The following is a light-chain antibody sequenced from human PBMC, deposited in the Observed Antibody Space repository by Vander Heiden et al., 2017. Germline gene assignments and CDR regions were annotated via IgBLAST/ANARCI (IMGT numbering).Light chain of an antibody. J-gene: IGKJ2*01. CDR1: QSISSW. V-gene: IGKV1-5*03. CDR3: QQYNSYPYT. CDR2: KAS. Sequence: DIQMTQSPSTLSASVGDRVTITCRASQSISSWLAWYQQKPGKAPKLLIYKASSLESGVPSRFSGSGSGTEFTLTIISLQPDDFATYYCQQYNSYPYTFGQWTKLEIK.